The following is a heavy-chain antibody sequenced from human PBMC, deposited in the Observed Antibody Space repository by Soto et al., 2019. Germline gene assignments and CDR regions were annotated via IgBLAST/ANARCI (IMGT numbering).Heavy chain of an antibody. D-gene: IGHD3-22*01. Sequence: SETLSLTCTVSGGSIGSGGYYWSWIRQHPGKGLEWIGYIYYSGSTYYNPSLKSRVTISVDTSKNQFSLKLSSVTAADTAVYYCARGESRAGIFYDSSGPRGYYGMDVWGQGTTVTVSS. J-gene: IGHJ6*02. CDR1: GGSIGSGGYY. CDR3: ARGESRAGIFYDSSGPRGYYGMDV. V-gene: IGHV4-31*03. CDR2: IYYSGST.